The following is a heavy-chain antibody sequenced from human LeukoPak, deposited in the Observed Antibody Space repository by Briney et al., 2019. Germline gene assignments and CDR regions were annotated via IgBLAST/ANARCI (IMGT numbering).Heavy chain of an antibody. Sequence: KASETLSLTCAVYGGSFSGYYWSWIRQPPGKGLEWIGEINHGGSTNYNPSLKSRVTISVDTSKNQFSLKLSSVTAADTAVYYCARVYVAAAAYWGQGTLVTVSS. D-gene: IGHD6-13*01. CDR2: INHGGST. CDR3: ARVYVAAAAY. CDR1: GGSFSGYY. J-gene: IGHJ4*02. V-gene: IGHV4-34*01.